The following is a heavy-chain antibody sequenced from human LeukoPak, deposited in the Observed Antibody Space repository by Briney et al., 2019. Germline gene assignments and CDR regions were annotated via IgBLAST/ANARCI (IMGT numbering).Heavy chain of an antibody. V-gene: IGHV3-7*01. CDR3: TRWTDWYFDL. CDR1: AYTFSSYW. J-gene: IGHJ2*01. CDR2: IKEDGSDK. D-gene: IGHD3/OR15-3a*01. Sequence: GGSLRLSCAASAYTFSSYWMSWVRQAPGKGLEWVANIKEDGSDKNYVDSVKGRFTISRDNAKNTLYLQMNSLRAADTAVYYCTRWTDWYFDLWGRGTLVTVSS.